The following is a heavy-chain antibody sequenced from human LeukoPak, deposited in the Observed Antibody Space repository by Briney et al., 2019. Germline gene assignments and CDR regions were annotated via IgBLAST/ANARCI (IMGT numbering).Heavy chain of an antibody. J-gene: IGHJ4*02. Sequence: GGSLRLSCAASGFTFSNYAMSWVRQAPGKALEWVSAISGSGGSTDYADSVKGRFTISRDNSKNTLDLQMNSLRAEDTAVYYCAKMGGYSSTWYFDTWGQGTLVTVSS. CDR2: ISGSGGST. CDR1: GFTFSNYA. CDR3: AKMGGYSSTWYFDT. V-gene: IGHV3-23*01. D-gene: IGHD6-13*01.